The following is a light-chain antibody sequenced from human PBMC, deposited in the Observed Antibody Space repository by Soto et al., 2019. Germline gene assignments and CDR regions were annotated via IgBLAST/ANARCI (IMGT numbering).Light chain of an antibody. CDR3: QHYNNWPPIT. V-gene: IGKV3-15*01. CDR1: QSVSSN. Sequence: MLTQSPATLAVSPGERVNLSCRASQSVSSNLAWYRQRPGQAPRLLIYGASTRATGIPARFSGRGSGTEFTLTISSLQSEDFAVYYCQHYNNWPPITVGQGTRLESK. CDR2: GAS. J-gene: IGKJ5*01.